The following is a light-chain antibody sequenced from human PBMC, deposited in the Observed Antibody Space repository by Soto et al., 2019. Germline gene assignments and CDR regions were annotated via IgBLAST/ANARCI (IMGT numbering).Light chain of an antibody. CDR2: GAS. J-gene: IGKJ1*01. CDR3: QQYGSSSWT. V-gene: IGKV3-20*01. CDR1: QSVSSIY. Sequence: IVLTPSPGTLSLSPGERATLSCRASQSVSSIYLAWYQHKPGQAPRLLIYGASSRATGIPDRFSGSGSGTVFTLTISRLAPEDFAVYYCQQYGSSSWTFGRGTTVEIK.